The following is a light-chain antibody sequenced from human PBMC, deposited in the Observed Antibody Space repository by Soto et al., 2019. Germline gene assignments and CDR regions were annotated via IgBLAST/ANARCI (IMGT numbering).Light chain of an antibody. CDR1: QSLEYSDGNTY. J-gene: IGKJ2*01. V-gene: IGKV2-30*01. CDR2: KVS. Sequence: DVVVTQSPLSLPVTLGQPASISCRSSQSLEYSDGNTYLSWFHQRPGQSPRRLIYKVSNRDSGVPDRFSGSGSGTDFTLKISRVEAEDVGGYYCMQGTKWPGTFGQGTKLEIK. CDR3: MQGTKWPGT.